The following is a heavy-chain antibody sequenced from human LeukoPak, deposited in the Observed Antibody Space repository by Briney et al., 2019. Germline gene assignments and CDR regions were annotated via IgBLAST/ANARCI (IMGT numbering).Heavy chain of an antibody. CDR2: ISYDGSNK. Sequence: GGSLRLSCAASGFTFSSYAMHWVRQAPGKGLEWVAVISYDGSNKYYADSVKGRFTISRDNSKNTLYLQMNSLRAEDTAVYYCARDGFWNYPDYWGQGTLVTVSS. CDR1: GFTFSSYA. J-gene: IGHJ4*02. D-gene: IGHD1-7*01. CDR3: ARDGFWNYPDY. V-gene: IGHV3-30-3*01.